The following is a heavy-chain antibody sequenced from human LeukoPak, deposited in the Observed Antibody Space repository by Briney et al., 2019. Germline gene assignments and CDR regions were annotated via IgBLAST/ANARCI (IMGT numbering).Heavy chain of an antibody. D-gene: IGHD6-19*01. CDR3: ARAYTKGIAVAGTYYFDY. CDR1: GFTFSSYS. J-gene: IGHJ4*02. V-gene: IGHV3-21*01. Sequence: GGSLRLSCAASGFTFSSYSMNWVRQAPGKGLEWVSSISSSSSYIYYADSVKGRFTISRDNAKNSLYLQMNSLRAEDTAVYYCARAYTKGIAVAGTYYFDYWGQGTLVTVSS. CDR2: ISSSSSYI.